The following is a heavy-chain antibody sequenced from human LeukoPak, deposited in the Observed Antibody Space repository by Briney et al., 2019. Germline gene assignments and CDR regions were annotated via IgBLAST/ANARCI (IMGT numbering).Heavy chain of an antibody. J-gene: IGHJ4*02. CDR2: IYYSGST. Sequence: PSETLSLTCTVSGGSISSSSYYWGWIRQPPGKGREWIGSIYYSGSTYYNPSLNSRVTISVDTSKNQFSLKLSSVTAADTAVYYCARSGYSSGWYYFDYWGQGTLVTVSS. V-gene: IGHV4-39*01. CDR3: ARSGYSSGWYYFDY. D-gene: IGHD6-19*01. CDR1: GGSISSSSYY.